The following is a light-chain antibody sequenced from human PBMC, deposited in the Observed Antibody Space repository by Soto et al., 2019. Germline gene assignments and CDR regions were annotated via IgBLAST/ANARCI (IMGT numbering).Light chain of an antibody. J-gene: IGKJ5*01. CDR3: QKRSNWSPFT. V-gene: IGKV3-11*01. CDR1: QSVSNY. Sequence: ELVLTQSPGTLSLSPGGIATLSCSASQSVSNYLAWYQKKPGQAPRLLIYDAYNRATDIPARFSGSGSGTDFTLTISRLEPEDLAVYYGQKRSNWSPFTCGQGTRLEIK. CDR2: DAY.